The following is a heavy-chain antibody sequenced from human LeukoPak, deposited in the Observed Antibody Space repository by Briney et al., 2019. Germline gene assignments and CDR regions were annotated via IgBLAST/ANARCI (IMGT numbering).Heavy chain of an antibody. D-gene: IGHD3-22*01. CDR1: GFTFSSYA. Sequence: GGSLRLSCAASGFTFSSYAMSWVRQAPGMGLAWVSAISGSGGSTYYADSVKDRFTISRDTSKNTLYLQMNSLRAEDTAVYYCARGRYYDNSVYYYFDYWGQGTLDTVSS. CDR3: ARGRYYDNSVYYYFDY. V-gene: IGHV3-23*01. CDR2: ISGSGGST. J-gene: IGHJ4*02.